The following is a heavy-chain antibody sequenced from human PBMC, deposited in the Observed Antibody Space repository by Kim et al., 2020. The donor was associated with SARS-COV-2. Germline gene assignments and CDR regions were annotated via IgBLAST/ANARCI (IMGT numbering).Heavy chain of an antibody. CDR1: GFTFSSYW. Sequence: GGSLRLSCAASGFTFSSYWMHWVRQAPGKGLVWVSRINSDGSSTSYADSVKGRFTISRDNAKNTLYLQMNSLRAEDTAVYYCARLYYDFWSGYYLTQDYYYYGMDVWGQGTTVTVSS. V-gene: IGHV3-74*01. CDR3: ARLYYDFWSGYYLTQDYYYYGMDV. CDR2: INSDGSST. D-gene: IGHD3-3*01. J-gene: IGHJ6*02.